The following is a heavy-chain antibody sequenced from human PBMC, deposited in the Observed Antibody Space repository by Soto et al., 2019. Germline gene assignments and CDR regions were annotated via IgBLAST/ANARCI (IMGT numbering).Heavy chain of an antibody. CDR1: GGSISTYY. J-gene: IGHJ4*02. CDR3: ARGLSTIFGISFDH. D-gene: IGHD3-3*01. Sequence: SETLSLTCTVSGGSISTYYWNWIRQSPGKGLEWIGYFCNSGPTIYNSSLKSRVTISADTSKNQFSLRLSSVTAADTAVYYCARGLSTIFGISFDHRGPGTLVTVSS. V-gene: IGHV4-59*01. CDR2: FCNSGPT.